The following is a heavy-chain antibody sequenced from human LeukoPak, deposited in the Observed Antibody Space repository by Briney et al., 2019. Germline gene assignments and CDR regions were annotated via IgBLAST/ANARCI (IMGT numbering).Heavy chain of an antibody. Sequence: SETLSLTCTVSGVSISSGGHYWSWIRQHPEKGLEWVGYIYYSGSTYYNPSLKSRLTISIDTSENQFSLRLRSMTAADTAVYYCARGPSAIFGVVILYYFDYWGQGTLVTVSS. J-gene: IGHJ4*02. D-gene: IGHD3-3*01. CDR3: ARGPSAIFGVVILYYFDY. CDR1: GVSISSGGHY. V-gene: IGHV4-31*02. CDR2: IYYSGST.